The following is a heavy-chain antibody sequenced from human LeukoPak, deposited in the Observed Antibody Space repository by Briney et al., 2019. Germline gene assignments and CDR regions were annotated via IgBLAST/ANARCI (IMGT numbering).Heavy chain of an antibody. J-gene: IGHJ4*02. CDR1: GYTLTELS. CDR3: ARVLVPAGGGVVDY. CDR2: INSNSGGT. Sequence: ASVKVSCKVSGYTLTELSMHWVRQAPGHGLEWMGWINSNSGGTNYAQKFQGRVTMTRDTSISTAYMELSSLRSDDTAVYYCARVLVPAGGGVVDYWGQGTLVTVSS. D-gene: IGHD3-16*01. V-gene: IGHV1-2*02.